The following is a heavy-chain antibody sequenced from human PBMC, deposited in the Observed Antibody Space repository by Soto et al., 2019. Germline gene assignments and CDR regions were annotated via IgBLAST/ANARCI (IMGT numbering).Heavy chain of an antibody. J-gene: IGHJ4*02. CDR2: ISYDEKNE. CDR1: GFTFRAYG. CDR3: AKDLVAFTTGRRSPFGS. V-gene: IGHV3-30*18. D-gene: IGHD1-1*01. Sequence: QVQLVESGGGVVQPGGSLRLSCAPSGFTFRAYGMHWVRQAPGKGLEWVAVISYDEKNEYYADSVKGRFSISRDSSKNTLYLQMNSLRAEDTAVYYCAKDLVAFTTGRRSPFGSWGQGTLVTVSS.